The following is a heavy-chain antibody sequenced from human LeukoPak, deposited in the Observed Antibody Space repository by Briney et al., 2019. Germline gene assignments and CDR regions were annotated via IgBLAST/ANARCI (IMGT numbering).Heavy chain of an antibody. CDR3: ARGTPYYYDSSGLGY. D-gene: IGHD3-22*01. CDR2: INHSGRT. J-gene: IGHJ4*02. CDR1: GGSFSGYY. Sequence: SETLSLTCAVYGGSFSGYYWSWIRQPPGKGLEWIGEINHSGRTNYNPFLKSPATISADTSKNQFSLKLSSVTAADTAVYYCARGTPYYYDSSGLGYWGQGTLVTVSS. V-gene: IGHV4-34*01.